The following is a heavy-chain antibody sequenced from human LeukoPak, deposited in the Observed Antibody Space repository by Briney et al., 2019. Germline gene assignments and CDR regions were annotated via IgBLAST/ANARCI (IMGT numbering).Heavy chain of an antibody. J-gene: IGHJ4*02. D-gene: IGHD6-6*01. CDR2: INHSGST. CDR3: ARPQYSSIAPRHTLGY. Sequence: SETLSLTCAVYGGSFSGYYWSWIRQPPGKGLEWIGEINHSGSTNYNPSLKSRVTISVDTSKNQFSLKLSSVTAADTAVYYCARPQYSSIAPRHTLGYWGQGTLVTVSS. V-gene: IGHV4-34*01. CDR1: GGSFSGYY.